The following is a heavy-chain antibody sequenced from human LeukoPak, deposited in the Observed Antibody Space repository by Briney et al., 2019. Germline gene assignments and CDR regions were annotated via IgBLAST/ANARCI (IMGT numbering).Heavy chain of an antibody. J-gene: IGHJ4*02. V-gene: IGHV3-30*04. D-gene: IGHD6-19*01. CDR3: ATTLGSGWKFDY. CDR1: GFTFSNYP. CDR2: ISYDGSNN. Sequence: GGSLRLSCAASGFTFSNYPMHWVRQAPGKGLEWVAVISYDGSNNYYADSVKGRFTISRDNSKNTLFLQMNSLRPDDTAVYYCATTLGSGWKFDYWGQGTLVTVSS.